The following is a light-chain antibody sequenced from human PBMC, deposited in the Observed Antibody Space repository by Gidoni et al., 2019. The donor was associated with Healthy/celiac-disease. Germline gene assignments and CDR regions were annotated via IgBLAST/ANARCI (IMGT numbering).Light chain of an antibody. CDR3: QQSYSTPPT. J-gene: IGKJ2*01. V-gene: IGKV1-39*01. Sequence: DIQMTQSPSSLSASVGDRVTITCRASQSISSYLNWYQQKPGKAPKLLIYAASSLQSGVPSRFSGSGSGTDFTLTISSLQPEDFATYDCQQSYSTPPTFGQGTKLEIK. CDR1: QSISSY. CDR2: AAS.